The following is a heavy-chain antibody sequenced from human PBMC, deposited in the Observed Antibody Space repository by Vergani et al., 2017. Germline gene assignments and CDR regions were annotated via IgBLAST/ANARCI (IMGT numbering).Heavy chain of an antibody. V-gene: IGHV4-39*01. Sequence: QVQLQESGPGLVKPSETLSLTCTVSGDSVISSHHYWGWLRPPPGKGLEWIGCMDYCGSPSYNLSLESRISISFETPKNQFSLRLTSVTAADTAVYYCASKRGACRAAYCHSYDFWGPGTLVGVSS. CDR2: MDYCGSP. J-gene: IGHJ4*02. CDR1: GDSVISSHHY. CDR3: ASKRGACRAAYCHSYDF. D-gene: IGHD2-15*01.